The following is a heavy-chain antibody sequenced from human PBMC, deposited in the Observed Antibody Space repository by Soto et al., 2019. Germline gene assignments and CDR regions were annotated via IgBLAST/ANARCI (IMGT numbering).Heavy chain of an antibody. CDR2: IWYDGSNK. J-gene: IGHJ6*02. Sequence: QVQLVESGGGVVQPGRSLRLSCAASGFTFSRYGMHWVRQAPGKGLEWVAVIWYDGSNKYYADSVKGRFTISRDNSKNTLYLQMNRLRAEDTAVYYCARDTAMVNGVYYYGMDVWGQGTTVTVSS. CDR1: GFTFSRYG. CDR3: ARDTAMVNGVYYYGMDV. D-gene: IGHD5-18*01. V-gene: IGHV3-33*01.